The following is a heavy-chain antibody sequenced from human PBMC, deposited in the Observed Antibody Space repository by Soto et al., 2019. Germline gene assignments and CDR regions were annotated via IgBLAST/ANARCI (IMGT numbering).Heavy chain of an antibody. J-gene: IGHJ6*02. Sequence: QVQLVQSGAEVKKPAASVKVSCKASGYTFIGHYLHWVRQAPGQGLEWLGWTNPSSGATNFAQKFQGRVTMTRDTSISTTYLELSRLRADDTAIYYCAGEAATTGNYYFGMAVWGQGTTVTVSS. CDR2: TNPSSGAT. CDR3: AGEAATTGNYYFGMAV. CDR1: GYTFIGHY. V-gene: IGHV1-2*02. D-gene: IGHD2-15*01.